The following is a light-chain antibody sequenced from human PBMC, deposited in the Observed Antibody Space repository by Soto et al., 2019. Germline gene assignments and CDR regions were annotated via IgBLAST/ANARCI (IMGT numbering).Light chain of an antibody. CDR2: AAS. CDR1: QGMSSY. CDR3: QQRNSYLIT. J-gene: IGKJ5*01. Sequence: IQLTQSPSSLSASVGDRVTITCRASQGMSSYLAWYQQKPGKAPKLLIYAASTLQSGVPSRFSGSGSGTDFTLTISSLQPEDFATYYFQQRNSYLITCGQGKRLEIK. V-gene: IGKV1-9*01.